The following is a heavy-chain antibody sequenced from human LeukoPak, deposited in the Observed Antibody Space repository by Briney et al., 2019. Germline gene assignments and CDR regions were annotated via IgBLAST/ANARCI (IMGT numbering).Heavy chain of an antibody. CDR3: ARDDPVGFPVGFDY. CDR2: IIPIFGTA. V-gene: IGHV1-69*05. Sequence: SVKVSCKASGGTFSSYAISWVRQAPGQGLEWMGGIIPIFGTANYAQKFQGRVTMTTDTSTSTAHMELRSLRSGDTAVYYCARDDPVGFPVGFDYWGQGTLVTVSS. J-gene: IGHJ4*02. D-gene: IGHD1-26*01. CDR1: GGTFSSYA.